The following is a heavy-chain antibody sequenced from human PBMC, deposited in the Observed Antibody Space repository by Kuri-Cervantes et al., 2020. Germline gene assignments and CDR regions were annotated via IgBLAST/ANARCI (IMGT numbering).Heavy chain of an antibody. CDR3: ARVEAVAQRGGYYYYGMDV. D-gene: IGHD6-19*01. V-gene: IGHV3-73*01. CDR1: GFTFSGSA. Sequence: GESLKISCAASGFTFSGSAMHWVRQASGKGLEWVGRIRSKANSYATAYAASVKGRFTISRDDSKNTAYLQMNSLKTEDTAVYYCARVEAVAQRGGYYYYGMDVWGQGTTVTVSS. J-gene: IGHJ6*02. CDR2: IRSKANSYAT.